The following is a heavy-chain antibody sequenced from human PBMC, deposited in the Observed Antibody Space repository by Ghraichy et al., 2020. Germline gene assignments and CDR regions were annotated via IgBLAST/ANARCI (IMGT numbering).Heavy chain of an antibody. CDR1: GFTLSNYA. CDR3: GKDYPPQAD. Sequence: GGSLRLSCVASGFTLSNYAMAWVRQAPGKGLEWVSAIDSTGGIINYADSVKGRFTISKDNSKNTLYLQMNSLRNEDTAVYFCGKDYPPQADLGQGTLVYVSS. V-gene: IGHV3-23*01. CDR2: IDSTGGII. J-gene: IGHJ4*02.